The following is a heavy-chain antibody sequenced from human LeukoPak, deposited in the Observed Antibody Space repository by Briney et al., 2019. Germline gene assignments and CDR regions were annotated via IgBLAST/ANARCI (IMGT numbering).Heavy chain of an antibody. J-gene: IGHJ5*02. CDR1: GDSISGDYY. Sequence: SQTLSLTCTVSGDSISGDYYWSWIRQPPGKGLEWIAYIYYSDSTYYNPSLKSRVTMSIDTSKNQFSLKLSSVTAADTAVYYCAREELADWFDPWGQGTLVTVSS. CDR2: IYYSDST. V-gene: IGHV4-30-4*01. CDR3: AREELADWFDP. D-gene: IGHD3-10*01.